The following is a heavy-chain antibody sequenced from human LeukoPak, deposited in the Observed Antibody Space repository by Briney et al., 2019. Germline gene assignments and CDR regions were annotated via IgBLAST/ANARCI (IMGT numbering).Heavy chain of an antibody. CDR2: IYYTGST. Sequence: SETLSLTCTVSGGSISSYYWSWIRQPPGKGLEWIGYIYYTGSTNYNPSLKSRVTISADTSKNQFSLKLTSVTAADTAVYYCAKDRGHYSDSTGYYHNWFDPWGQGTLVTVSS. V-gene: IGHV4-59*01. D-gene: IGHD3-22*01. J-gene: IGHJ5*02. CDR1: GGSISSYY. CDR3: AKDRGHYSDSTGYYHNWFDP.